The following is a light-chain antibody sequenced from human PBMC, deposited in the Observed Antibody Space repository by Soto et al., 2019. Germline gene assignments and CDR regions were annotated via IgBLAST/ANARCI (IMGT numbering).Light chain of an antibody. CDR2: GAS. CDR3: QQYGSSSIT. Sequence: EIVLTQSPGTLSLSPGERATLSCRASQSVSSSYLAWYQQKPGQAPRLPIEGASSRATGIPDRFSGSGSGTDFTLTISRREPEDFAVYYCQQYGSSSITFGQGTRLEIK. CDR1: QSVSSSY. V-gene: IGKV3-20*01. J-gene: IGKJ5*01.